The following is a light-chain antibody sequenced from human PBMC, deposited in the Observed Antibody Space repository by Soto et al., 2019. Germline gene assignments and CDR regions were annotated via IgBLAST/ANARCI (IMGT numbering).Light chain of an antibody. J-gene: IGKJ5*01. CDR2: DAS. CDR1: QGFRSE. Sequence: IQLTQSPSYLATSVCNTINSTSRASQGFRSELGWYQQKPGKAPKLLISDASILETGVPSRFSGSGSGTDFTFTISSLQPEDIATYYRQQYENLPVFGQGTRLEIK. V-gene: IGKV1-33*01. CDR3: QQYENLPV.